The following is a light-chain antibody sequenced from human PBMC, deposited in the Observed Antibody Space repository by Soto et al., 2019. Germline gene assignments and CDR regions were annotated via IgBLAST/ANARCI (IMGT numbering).Light chain of an antibody. CDR2: NAF. Sequence: SVFSQAPGTLSLSPGERATLHCRASQSVSGSLGWYQQKPGQAPRLLINNAFNRATGIPARFSGSGSGTDFTLTISSLEPEDFAVYYCQQRHMWPITLGQGTRLEIK. CDR3: QQRHMWPIT. J-gene: IGKJ5*01. CDR1: QSVSGS. V-gene: IGKV3-11*01.